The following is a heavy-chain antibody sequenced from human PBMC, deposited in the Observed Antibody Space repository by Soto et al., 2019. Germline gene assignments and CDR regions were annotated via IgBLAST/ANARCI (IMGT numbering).Heavy chain of an antibody. Sequence: PSEPLSLTSNVSGGSSSSYDWSCIRQPPGKGLEWIGYIYYSGSTNYNPSLKSRVTISVDTSKNQFSLKLNSMTAADTAVYYCARHNYGSGSTYFDYWGHGTLVTVS. D-gene: IGHD3-10*01. J-gene: IGHJ4*01. V-gene: IGHV4-59*08. CDR2: IYYSGST. CDR1: GGSSSSYD. CDR3: ARHNYGSGSTYFDY.